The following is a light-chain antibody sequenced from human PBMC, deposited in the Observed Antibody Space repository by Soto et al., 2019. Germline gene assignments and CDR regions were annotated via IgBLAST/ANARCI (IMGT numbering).Light chain of an antibody. CDR1: RSDVGGYNY. V-gene: IGLV2-14*01. Sequence: QSALTQPASVSGSPGQSITISCTGTRSDVGGYNYVSWYQQHPGKAPKLMIYEVSNRPLGVSNRFSGSKSGNTASLTISGLQAEDEADYYCTSYTSSSTLDVFGTGTKLTVL. J-gene: IGLJ1*01. CDR2: EVS. CDR3: TSYTSSSTLDV.